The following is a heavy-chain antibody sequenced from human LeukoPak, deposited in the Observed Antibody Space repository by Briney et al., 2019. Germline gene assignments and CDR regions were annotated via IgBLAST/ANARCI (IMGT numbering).Heavy chain of an antibody. V-gene: IGHV4-4*07. CDR3: ARPYYYDSSGYSDDYFDY. D-gene: IGHD3-22*01. CDR1: GGSISNYY. CDR2: FYTSGST. J-gene: IGHJ4*02. Sequence: SETLSLTCTVSGGSISNYYWSWIRQPAGKGLEWIGRFYTSGSTIYNPSLKSRVTMSVDTSKNQFSRKLSSVTAADTAVYYCARPYYYDSSGYSDDYFDYWGQGTLVTVSS.